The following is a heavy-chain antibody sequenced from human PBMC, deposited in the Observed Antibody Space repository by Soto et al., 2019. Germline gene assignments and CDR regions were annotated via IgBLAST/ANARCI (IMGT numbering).Heavy chain of an antibody. Sequence: QVQLVQSGAEVKKPGASVMVSCRASGYTFTSYGITWVRQAPGQGLEWMGWISVHNGNTNYAQNFQGRVTMTTDTSTSQAYMEVRRLRSDDTAVYYCVRGDRYSSSWPIDYWGQGTLVTVSS. D-gene: IGHD6-13*01. CDR1: GYTFTSYG. V-gene: IGHV1-18*01. CDR2: ISVHNGNT. J-gene: IGHJ4*02. CDR3: VRGDRYSSSWPIDY.